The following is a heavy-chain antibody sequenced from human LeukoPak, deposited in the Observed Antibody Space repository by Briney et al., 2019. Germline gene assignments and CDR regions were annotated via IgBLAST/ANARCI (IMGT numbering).Heavy chain of an antibody. CDR1: GYTFTSYY. J-gene: IGHJ5*02. D-gene: IGHD6-13*01. CDR2: INPSGGST. V-gene: IGHV1-46*01. CDR3: ARDSSSWYRSFDP. Sequence: GASVKVSCKASGYTFTSYYMYWVRQAPGQGLEWMGIINPSGGSTSYAQKFQGRVTMTRDTSTSTVYMELSSLRSEDTAVYYCARDSSSWYRSFDPWGQGTLVTVSS.